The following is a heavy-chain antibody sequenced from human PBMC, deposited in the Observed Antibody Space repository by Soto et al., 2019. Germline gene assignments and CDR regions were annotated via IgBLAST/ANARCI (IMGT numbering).Heavy chain of an antibody. CDR1: GFTFSSYG. D-gene: IGHD6-13*01. Sequence: QVQLVESGGGVVQPGRSLRLSCAASGFTFSSYGMHWVRQAPGKGLEWVAVIWYDGSNKYYADSVKGRFTISRDNSKNTRYRQMEEPRAEEGGVYYCPGRGIAAGDYCGAGTGVAGS. V-gene: IGHV3-33*01. CDR2: IWYDGSNK. CDR3: PGRGIAAGDY. J-gene: IGHJ4*02.